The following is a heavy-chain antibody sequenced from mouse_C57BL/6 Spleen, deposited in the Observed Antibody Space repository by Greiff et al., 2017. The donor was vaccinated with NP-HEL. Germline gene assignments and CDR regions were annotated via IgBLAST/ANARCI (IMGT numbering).Heavy chain of an antibody. J-gene: IGHJ1*03. Sequence: EVKLMESEGGLVQPGSSMKLSCTASGFTFSDYYMAWVRQVPEKGLEWVANINYDGSSTYYLDSLKSRFIISRDNAKNILYLQMSSLKSEDTATYYCARDTLYYSKIPYWYFDVWGTGTTVTVSS. CDR3: ARDTLYYSKIPYWYFDV. CDR2: INYDGSST. CDR1: GFTFSDYY. V-gene: IGHV5-16*01. D-gene: IGHD2-5*01.